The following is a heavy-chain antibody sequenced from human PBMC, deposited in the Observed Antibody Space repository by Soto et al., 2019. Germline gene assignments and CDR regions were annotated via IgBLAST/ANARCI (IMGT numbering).Heavy chain of an antibody. CDR1: GGTFSSYT. V-gene: IGHV1-69*02. CDR2: IIPILGIA. D-gene: IGHD4-17*01. CDR3: ARGTTSPYSMDV. J-gene: IGHJ6*02. Sequence: QVQLVQSGAEVKKPGSSVKVSCKASGGTFSSYTISWVRQAPGQGLEWMGRIIPILGIANYAQKFQGRVTITADNSTSTADMDLSSLRSEDTAVYYCARGTTSPYSMDVWGQGTTVTVSS.